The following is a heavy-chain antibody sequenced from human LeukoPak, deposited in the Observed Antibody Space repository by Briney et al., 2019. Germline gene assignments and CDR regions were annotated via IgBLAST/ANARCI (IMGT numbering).Heavy chain of an antibody. V-gene: IGHV4-59*01. D-gene: IGHD3-10*01. Sequence: SETLSLTCTVSGGSISSYYWSWIRQPPGKGLEWIGYIYYSGSTNYNPSLKSRVTISVDTSKNQFSLKLGSVTAEDKAVYYCARVGSSGSYYKSLGYWGQGTLVTVSS. J-gene: IGHJ4*02. CDR1: GGSISSYY. CDR2: IYYSGST. CDR3: ARVGSSGSYYKSLGY.